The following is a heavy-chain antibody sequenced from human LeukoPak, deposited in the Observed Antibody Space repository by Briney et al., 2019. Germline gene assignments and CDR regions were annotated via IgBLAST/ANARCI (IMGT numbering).Heavy chain of an antibody. CDR2: ISGSGGST. V-gene: IGHV3-23*01. D-gene: IGHD2-21*02. J-gene: IGHJ4*02. CDR3: AKDLHCGGNCYSDY. CDR1: GFTFSSYA. Sequence: QSGGSLRLSCAASGFTFSSYAMSWVRQAPGKGLEWVSAISGSGGSTYYADSVKGRFTIPRDNSKNTLYLQMNSLRAEDTAVYYCAKDLHCGGNCYSDYWGQGTLVTVSS.